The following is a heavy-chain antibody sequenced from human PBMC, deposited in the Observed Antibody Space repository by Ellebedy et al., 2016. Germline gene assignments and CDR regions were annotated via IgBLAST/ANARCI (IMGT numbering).Heavy chain of an antibody. CDR1: EFTFSDYG. V-gene: IGHV3-33*03. CDR3: ARQAIGGEFDI. CDR2: IWHDGSKK. D-gene: IGHD3-16*01. J-gene: IGHJ2*01. Sequence: GESLKISXAASEFTFSDYGMHWVRQAPGKGLEWVAVIWHDGSKKNYVDSVKGRFTISRDNSENILYLQVNSLRAEDTAVYYCARQAIGGEFDIWGRGTLVTVSS.